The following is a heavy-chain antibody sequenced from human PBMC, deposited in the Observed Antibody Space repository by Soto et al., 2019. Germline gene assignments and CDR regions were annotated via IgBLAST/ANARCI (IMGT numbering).Heavy chain of an antibody. Sequence: GASVKVSCKASGGTFSSYTISWVRQAPGQGLEWMGRIIPILGIANYAQKFQGRVTITADKSTSTAYMELSSLRSEDTAVYYCARDGHDILTGYYFDYWGQGTLVTVS. CDR2: IIPILGIA. J-gene: IGHJ4*02. V-gene: IGHV1-69*04. CDR1: GGTFSSYT. CDR3: ARDGHDILTGYYFDY. D-gene: IGHD3-9*01.